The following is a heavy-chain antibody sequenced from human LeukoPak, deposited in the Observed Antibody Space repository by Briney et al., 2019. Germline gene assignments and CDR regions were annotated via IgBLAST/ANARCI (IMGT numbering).Heavy chain of an antibody. V-gene: IGHV4-59*01. Sequence: SETLSLTCTVSRGSISGNSWSWIRQPPGKGLECIGYIYYSGATDYNPSLKSRVTISADTSKNQFSLRMSSLTAADTAVYFCARWTGCTQYFQHWGQGILVTVSS. CDR3: ARWTGCTQYFQH. CDR1: RGSISGNS. CDR2: IYYSGAT. J-gene: IGHJ1*01. D-gene: IGHD3/OR15-3a*01.